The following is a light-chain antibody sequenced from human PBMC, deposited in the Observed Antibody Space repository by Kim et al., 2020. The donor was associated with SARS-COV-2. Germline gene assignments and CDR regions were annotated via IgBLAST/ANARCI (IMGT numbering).Light chain of an antibody. CDR3: NSRESDGSHWV. J-gene: IGLJ2*01. Sequence: ALGQTDRITCKGEGVRTYYENWCQQKPGQAPVLVIYGKNNRPSGIPDRFSCSSSRNTASLTMTGAEAEDEADYYCNSRESDGSHWVFGGGTQLTVL. CDR2: GKN. CDR1: GVRTYY. V-gene: IGLV3-19*01.